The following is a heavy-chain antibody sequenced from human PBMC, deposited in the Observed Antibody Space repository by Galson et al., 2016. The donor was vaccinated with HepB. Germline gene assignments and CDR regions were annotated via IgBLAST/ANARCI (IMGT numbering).Heavy chain of an antibody. J-gene: IGHJ4*02. CDR2: IYGGDSDS. Sequence: QSGAEVKKPGESLKISCQTSGFIFNSYWIAWVRQLPGEGLEWMGLIYGGDSDSRYSPSFKGQVTFSVDRATKTAFLNLSSLKASDSGIYFCARLPFCSSTSCPLEMWGQGTVVTVSS. D-gene: IGHD2-2*01. CDR3: ARLPFCSSTSCPLEM. CDR1: GFIFNSYW. V-gene: IGHV5-51*01.